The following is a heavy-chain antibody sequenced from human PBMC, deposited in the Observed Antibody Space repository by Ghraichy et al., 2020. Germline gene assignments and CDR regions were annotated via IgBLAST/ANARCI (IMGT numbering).Heavy chain of an antibody. CDR2: IDRGGSK. CDR3: AREVSGLPPPAFDY. J-gene: IGHJ4*02. V-gene: IGHV3-66*02. D-gene: IGHD6-19*01. CDR1: GFTFSSNS. Sequence: GGSLRLSCAASGFTFSSNSMSWVRQAPGKGLEWVSVIDRGGSKYYADSAKGRFTTSRDNTKNTRCIQMNSLRAEETAVYYCAREVSGLPPPAFDYWGQGTLVTVSS.